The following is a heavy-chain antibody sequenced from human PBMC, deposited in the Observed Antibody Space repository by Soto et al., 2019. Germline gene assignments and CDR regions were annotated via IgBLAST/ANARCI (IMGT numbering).Heavy chain of an antibody. CDR2: ISAYNGNT. Sequence: QVQLVQSGAEVKKPGASVKVSCKASGYTFTSYGISWVRQAPGQGLEWMGWISAYNGNTNYAQKLQGRVTMTTDTSTSTASMELRSLRSDETAVYYCARVYRITMVRGELSEYWGQGTLVTVSS. CDR3: ARVYRITMVRGELSEY. CDR1: GYTFTSYG. J-gene: IGHJ4*02. D-gene: IGHD3-10*01. V-gene: IGHV1-18*01.